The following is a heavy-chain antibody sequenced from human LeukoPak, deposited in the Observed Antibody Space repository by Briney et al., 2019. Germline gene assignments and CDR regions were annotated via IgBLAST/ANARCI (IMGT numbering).Heavy chain of an antibody. Sequence: GGSLRLSCAASGFTFSSYSMNWFRQAPGKGLEWVSSISSSSSYIYYADSVKGRFTISRDNAKNSLYLQMNSPRAEDTAVYYCARVGWNYYDSSGYRIDYWGQGTLVTVSS. CDR1: GFTFSSYS. J-gene: IGHJ4*02. V-gene: IGHV3-21*01. CDR2: ISSSSSYI. D-gene: IGHD3-22*01. CDR3: ARVGWNYYDSSGYRIDY.